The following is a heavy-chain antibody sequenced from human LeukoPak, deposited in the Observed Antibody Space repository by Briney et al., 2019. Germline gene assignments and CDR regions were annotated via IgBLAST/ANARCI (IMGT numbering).Heavy chain of an antibody. J-gene: IGHJ3*02. Sequence: ASLKVSCKASGYTFTGYYMHWVRQAPGQGLEWMGRINPNSGGTNYAQKFQGRVTMTRDTSISTAYMELSRLRSDDTAVYYCASREYYYDSSGADDAFDIWGQGTMVTVSS. V-gene: IGHV1-2*06. CDR2: INPNSGGT. D-gene: IGHD3-22*01. CDR1: GYTFTGYY. CDR3: ASREYYYDSSGADDAFDI.